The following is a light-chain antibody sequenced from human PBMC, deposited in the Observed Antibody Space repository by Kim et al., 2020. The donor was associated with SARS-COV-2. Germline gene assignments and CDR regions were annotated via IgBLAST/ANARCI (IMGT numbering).Light chain of an antibody. CDR3: QQYYSTPWT. J-gene: IGKJ1*01. CDR2: WAS. Sequence: ATINCKSSQSVLCSSNNKNYLAWYQQKPGQPPKLLIYWASTRESGVPDRFCGSGSGTDFTLTISSLQAEDVAVYYCQQYYSTPWTFGQGTKVDIK. CDR1: QSVLCSSNNKNY. V-gene: IGKV4-1*01.